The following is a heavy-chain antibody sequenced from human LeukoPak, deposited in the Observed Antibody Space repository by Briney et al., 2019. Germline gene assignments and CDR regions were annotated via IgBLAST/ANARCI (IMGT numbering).Heavy chain of an antibody. D-gene: IGHD5-12*01. V-gene: IGHV3-23*01. J-gene: IGHJ4*02. CDR2: ISSGGNT. CDR1: GFTFSSYA. Sequence: GGSLRLSCAASGFTFSSYAMSWVRQAPGKGLEWFSAISSGGNTYYADSVKGRFTISRDNSKNTLYLQMESLRAEDTAVYYCARGRYSGYDSGYFDYWGQGTLVTVSS. CDR3: ARGRYSGYDSGYFDY.